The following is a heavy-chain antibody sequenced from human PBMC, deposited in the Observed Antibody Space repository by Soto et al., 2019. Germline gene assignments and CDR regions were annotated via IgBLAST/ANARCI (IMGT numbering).Heavy chain of an antibody. J-gene: IGHJ6*02. CDR2: IIPIFGTA. D-gene: IGHD6-13*01. V-gene: IGHV1-69*06. CDR3: ARASSSWYYYYYGMDV. CDR1: GGTFSSYA. Sequence: ASVKVSCKASGGTFSSYAISWVRQAPGQGLEWMGGIIPIFGTANYAQKFQGRVTITADKSTSTAYMELSSLRSEDTAVYYCARASSSWYYYYYGMDVWGQGTTVTVSS.